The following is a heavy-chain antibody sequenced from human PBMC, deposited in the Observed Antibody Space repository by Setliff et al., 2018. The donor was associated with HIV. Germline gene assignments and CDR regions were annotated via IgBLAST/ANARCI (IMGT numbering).Heavy chain of an antibody. D-gene: IGHD3-10*01. CDR2: IYSTGST. V-gene: IGHV4-59*08. CDR3: ARHDITLVRGLV. CDR1: GPSINIHY. J-gene: IGHJ6*02. Sequence: SETLSLTCTVSGPSINIHYWSWIRQSPGKGFEWIGYIYSTGSTNYNPSLQSRVTISVDTSKNLFSLKVNSVTAADTAVYYCARHDITLVRGLVWGQGTTVTVSS.